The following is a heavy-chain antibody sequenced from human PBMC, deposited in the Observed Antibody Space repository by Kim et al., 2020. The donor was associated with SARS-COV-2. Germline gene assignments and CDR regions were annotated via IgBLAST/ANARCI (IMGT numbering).Heavy chain of an antibody. J-gene: IGHJ4*02. CDR3: VREPGHWNSVGPAGYFDL. V-gene: IGHV1-18*01. Sequence: ASVKVSCKASGYSFSSYDMSWVRQAPGQGLEWMGWISAYNGNTNYAQKLQGRVTMTTDTSTSTAYMELRSLRSDDTAVYYCVREPGHWNSVGPAGYFDLWGQGSLVTVSS. CDR1: GYSFSSYD. CDR2: ISAYNGNT. D-gene: IGHD1-7*01.